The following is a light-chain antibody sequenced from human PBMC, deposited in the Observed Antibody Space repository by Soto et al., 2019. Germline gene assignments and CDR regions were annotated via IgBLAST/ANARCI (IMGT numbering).Light chain of an antibody. Sequence: EIVLTQSPDTLSLSPGESATLSCRASQNVSRYLAWYQQKPGQTPRLLIYDASNRAAGIPARFSGSGSGTDFTLTISRLEPEDFAVYYCQQYGSSGTFGQGTKVDIK. CDR3: QQYGSSGT. CDR1: QNVSRY. V-gene: IGKV3-20*01. J-gene: IGKJ1*01. CDR2: DAS.